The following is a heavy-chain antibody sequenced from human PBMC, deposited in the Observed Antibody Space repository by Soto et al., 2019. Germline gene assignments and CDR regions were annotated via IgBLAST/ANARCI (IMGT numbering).Heavy chain of an antibody. J-gene: IGHJ5*02. CDR2: IYYSGST. V-gene: IGHV4-61*01. D-gene: IGHD3-22*01. CDR1: AGSLSRGSYY. CDR3: ARGASYYYDSSVDWFEP. Sequence: SETLSLTCTFSAGSLSRGSYYWSWIRQPPGKGLEWIGYIYYSGSTNYNPSLKSRVTISVDTSKNQFSLKLSSVTAADTAVYYGARGASYYYDSSVDWFEPWGQGPLVTFAS.